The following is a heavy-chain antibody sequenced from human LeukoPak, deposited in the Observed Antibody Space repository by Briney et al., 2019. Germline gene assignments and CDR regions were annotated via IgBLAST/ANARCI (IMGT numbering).Heavy chain of an antibody. CDR2: IYYSGST. V-gene: IGHV4-59*01. CDR3: ARVPQATYYDFWSGPVDAFDI. CDR1: GGSISSYY. Sequence: PSETLSLTCTVSGGSISSYYWSWIRQPPGKGREWIGYIYYSGSTNYNPSLKSRVTISVATSKNQFSLKLSSVTAADTAVYYCARVPQATYYDFWSGPVDAFDIWGQGTMVTVSS. D-gene: IGHD3-3*01. J-gene: IGHJ3*02.